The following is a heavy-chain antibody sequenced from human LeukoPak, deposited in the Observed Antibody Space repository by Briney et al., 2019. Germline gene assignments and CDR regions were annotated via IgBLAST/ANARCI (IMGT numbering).Heavy chain of an antibody. V-gene: IGHV4-59*01. CDR2: IYYSGST. D-gene: IGHD5-18*01. CDR3: ARGVTWPYYFDY. CDR1: GGSFSSYY. Sequence: SGTLSLTCTASGGSFSSYYWSWIRQPPGKGLEWVGYIYYSGSTNYNPSLKGRFAISVDTSKKQFSLKLTSVTAADTAVYYCARGVTWPYYFDYWGQGTLVTVSS. J-gene: IGHJ4*02.